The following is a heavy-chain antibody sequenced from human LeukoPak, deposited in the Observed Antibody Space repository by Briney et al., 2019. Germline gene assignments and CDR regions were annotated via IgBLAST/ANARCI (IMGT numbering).Heavy chain of an antibody. CDR3: ARVAEMATILGQCYFDY. CDR2: IKQDGSEK. J-gene: IGHJ4*02. V-gene: IGHV3-7*01. Sequence: GGSLRLSCAASGFTFSSYWMSWVRQAPGKGLEWVANIKQDGSEKYYVDSVKGRFTISRDNAKNSLYLQMNSLRAEDTAVYYCARVAEMATILGQCYFDYWGQGTLVTVSS. D-gene: IGHD5-24*01. CDR1: GFTFSSYW.